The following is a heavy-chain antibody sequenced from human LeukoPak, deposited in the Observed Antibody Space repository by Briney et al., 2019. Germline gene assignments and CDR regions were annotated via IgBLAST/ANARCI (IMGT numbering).Heavy chain of an antibody. D-gene: IGHD5-24*01. CDR1: GFTFSSYG. Sequence: PGRSLRLSCAASGFTFSSYGMHWVRQAPGKGLERVAVIWYDGSNKYYADSVKGRFTISRDNSKNTLYLQMNSLRAEDTAVYYCARDFVEMATIEYYYGMDVWGQGTTVTVSS. J-gene: IGHJ6*02. V-gene: IGHV3-33*01. CDR3: ARDFVEMATIEYYYGMDV. CDR2: IWYDGSNK.